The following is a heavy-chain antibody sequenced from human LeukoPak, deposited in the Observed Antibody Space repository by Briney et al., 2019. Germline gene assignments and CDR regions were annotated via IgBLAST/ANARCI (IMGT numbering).Heavy chain of an antibody. CDR2: VYSSGTT. Sequence: SETLSLTCTVSGDSINNFYWSWIRQPAGKGLEWIGRVYSSGTTDYNPSLKSRVSMSVDTSSNQFSLRLSSVTAADTAVYYCARSDGYGLVGIWGQGTMVTVSS. CDR1: GDSINNFY. D-gene: IGHD3-10*01. V-gene: IGHV4-4*07. J-gene: IGHJ3*02. CDR3: ARSDGYGLVGI.